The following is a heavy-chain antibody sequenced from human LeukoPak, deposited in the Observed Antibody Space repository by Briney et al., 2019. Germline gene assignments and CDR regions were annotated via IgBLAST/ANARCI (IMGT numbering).Heavy chain of an antibody. CDR2: INHSGST. CDR1: GGSFSGYY. CDR3: AREVGYYIPYDAFDI. V-gene: IGHV4-34*01. Sequence: SETLSLTCAVYGGSFSGYYWSWIRQPPGKGLKWIGEINHSGSTNYNPSLKSRVTIPVDTSKNQFSLKLSSVTAADTAVYYCAREVGYYIPYDAFDIWGQGTMVTVSS. D-gene: IGHD2-8*02. J-gene: IGHJ3*02.